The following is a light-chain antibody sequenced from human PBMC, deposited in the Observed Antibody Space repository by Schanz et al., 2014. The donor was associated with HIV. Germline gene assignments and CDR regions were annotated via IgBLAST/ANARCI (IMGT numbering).Light chain of an antibody. Sequence: QSVLTQPPSVSAAPGQRVTISCSGSAFNIGQNYVSWFQQFPGTAPKLLIYVTHQRPSEIPDRFSGSKTGTSATLAIIGLQTGDEADYYCGTWDSRLSGGVFGGGTKLTVL. CDR3: GTWDSRLSGGV. V-gene: IGLV1-51*01. CDR1: AFNIGQNY. J-gene: IGLJ3*02. CDR2: VTH.